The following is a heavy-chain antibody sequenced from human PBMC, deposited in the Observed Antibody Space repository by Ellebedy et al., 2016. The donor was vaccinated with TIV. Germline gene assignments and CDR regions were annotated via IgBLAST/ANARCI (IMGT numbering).Heavy chain of an antibody. CDR1: GFTFSSYS. CDR3: ARDDVWGDGYNLGDY. V-gene: IGHV3-7*01. J-gene: IGHJ4*02. CDR2: IKQDGSEK. D-gene: IGHD5-24*01. Sequence: GESLKISXAASGFTFSSYSMNWVRQAPGKGLEWVANIKQDGSEKYYVDSVKGRFTISRDNAKNSLYLQMNSLRAEDTAVYYCARDDVWGDGYNLGDYWGQGTLVTVSS.